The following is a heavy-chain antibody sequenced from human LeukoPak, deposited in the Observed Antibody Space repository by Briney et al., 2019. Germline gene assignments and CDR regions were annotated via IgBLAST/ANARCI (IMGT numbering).Heavy chain of an antibody. V-gene: IGHV4-4*02. CDR2: VSLSGLT. J-gene: IGHJ4*02. Sequence: PSETLSLTHGLSGGSITTTNWWSWVRQPPGQGLEWIGEVSLSGLTNYNPSLSSRVIMALDTSKNHLSLNLTSVTAADTAVYYCSRENGAFSPFGYWGQGTLVTVPS. D-gene: IGHD2-8*01. CDR1: GGSITTTNW. CDR3: SRENGAFSPFGY.